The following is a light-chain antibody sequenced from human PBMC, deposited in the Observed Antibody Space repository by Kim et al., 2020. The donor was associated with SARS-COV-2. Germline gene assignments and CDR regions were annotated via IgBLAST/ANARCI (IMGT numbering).Light chain of an antibody. CDR2: AAY. CDR1: QGISNY. Sequence: ASVGDRVTITCRASQGISNYLAFYQQKPGKVPKVLIYAAYALQPGVASRFSGSGSGTDFTLTLSSLQPEDAATYYCQKYNSAPWTFGQGTKVDIK. V-gene: IGKV1-27*01. CDR3: QKYNSAPWT. J-gene: IGKJ1*01.